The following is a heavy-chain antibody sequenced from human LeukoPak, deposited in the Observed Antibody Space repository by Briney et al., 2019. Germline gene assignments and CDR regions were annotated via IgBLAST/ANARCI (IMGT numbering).Heavy chain of an antibody. CDR1: GGTFSSYA. J-gene: IGHJ3*02. CDR2: IIPIFGTA. V-gene: IGHV1-69*05. Sequence: SVKVSCKASGGTFSSYAISWVRQAPGQGLEWMGRIIPIFGTANYAQKFQGRVTISTDESTSTAYMELSSLRSEDTAVYYCARGLWFGELFGAFDIWGQGTMVTVSS. CDR3: ARGLWFGELFGAFDI. D-gene: IGHD3-10*01.